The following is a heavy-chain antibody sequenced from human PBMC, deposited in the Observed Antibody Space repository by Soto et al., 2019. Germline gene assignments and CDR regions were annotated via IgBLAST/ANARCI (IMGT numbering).Heavy chain of an antibody. CDR1: GFILSKHG. CDR3: ARDVGIAAVDLDY. V-gene: IGHV3-33*01. D-gene: IGHD6-13*01. CDR2: IFYDGSKR. Sequence: GSLRLSCVASGFILSKHGMHWVRQAPGKGLEWVTVIFYDGSKRYYSDSVKGRFTISRDISKNTLYLEMNSLRTEDTAVYYCARDVGIAAVDLDYWGQRPLVTVSS. J-gene: IGHJ4*02.